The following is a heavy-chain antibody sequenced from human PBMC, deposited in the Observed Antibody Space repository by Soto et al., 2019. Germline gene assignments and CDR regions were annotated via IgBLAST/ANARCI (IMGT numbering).Heavy chain of an antibody. CDR2: ISAYNGNT. V-gene: IGHV1-18*01. Sequence: QVQLVQSGAEVKKPGASVKVSCKASGYTFTSYGISWVRQAPGQGLEWMGWISAYNGNTNYAQKLKGRGTMIKDTATSTAYMELRTLRSGDTAVYYCASAGSGWSPGVYYYYYGMDVWGQGTTVTVSS. CDR3: ASAGSGWSPGVYYYYYGMDV. D-gene: IGHD6-19*01. J-gene: IGHJ6*02. CDR1: GYTFTSYG.